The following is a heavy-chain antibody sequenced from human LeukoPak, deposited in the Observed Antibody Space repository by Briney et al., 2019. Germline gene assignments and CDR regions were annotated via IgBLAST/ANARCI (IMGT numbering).Heavy chain of an antibody. CDR3: AKGPAKYSGYDYFEY. CDR1: GFSFSSFA. D-gene: IGHD5-12*01. V-gene: IGHV3-23*01. J-gene: IGHJ4*02. CDR2: ISGLGDST. Sequence: PGGSLRLSCAASGFSFSSFAMSWVRQAPGEGLEWVSVISGLGDSTNYAESVKGRFTISRDNSKNTVYLLMNSLRGEDTAVYYCAKGPAKYSGYDYFEYWGQGTLVTVSS.